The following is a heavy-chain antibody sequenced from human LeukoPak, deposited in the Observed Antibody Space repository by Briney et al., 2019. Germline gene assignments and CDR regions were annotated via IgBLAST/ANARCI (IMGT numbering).Heavy chain of an antibody. J-gene: IGHJ5*02. CDR1: GFTFSSYG. D-gene: IGHD3-22*01. CDR3: TRRFGEDYDRALYNWLDP. Sequence: GGSLRLSCAASGFTFSSYGMHWVRQASGKGLEWVGRIRSKANSYATAYPASVKGRLTSCRVDSKNTPDLQINSLKNKDRAVYYCTRRFGEDYDRALYNWLDPWGEGTLVTVSS. V-gene: IGHV3-73*01. CDR2: IRSKANSYAT.